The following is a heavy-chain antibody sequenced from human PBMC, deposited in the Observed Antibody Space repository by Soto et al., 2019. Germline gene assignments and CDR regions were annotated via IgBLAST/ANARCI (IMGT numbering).Heavy chain of an antibody. D-gene: IGHD3-10*01. Sequence: GGSLRLSCAASGFTLSTYDMHWVRQGTGKGLEWVAALSYAGDTYYPGSVKGRFTVSRESAKNSLYLQMNSLTAGDTAVYYCEKGPHTGAGNYYLAVGGKGPTVTVSS. J-gene: IGHJ6*03. CDR2: LSYAGDT. CDR3: EKGPHTGAGNYYLAV. V-gene: IGHV3-13*01. CDR1: GFTLSTYD.